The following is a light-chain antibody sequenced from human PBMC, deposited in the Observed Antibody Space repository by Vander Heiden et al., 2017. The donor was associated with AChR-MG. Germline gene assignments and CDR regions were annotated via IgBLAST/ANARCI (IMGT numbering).Light chain of an antibody. CDR2: DVS. J-gene: IGLJ1*01. V-gene: IGLV2-14*01. Sequence: QSALTQPASVSGSPGQSITISCTGTSSDVGGYNYVSWYKQHPGKALKLMIYDVSKRPSGGSNRFSGSKSGNTASLTISGLQAEDEADYYCSSYTSSLYVFGTGTKVTVL. CDR3: SSYTSSLYV. CDR1: SSDVGGYNY.